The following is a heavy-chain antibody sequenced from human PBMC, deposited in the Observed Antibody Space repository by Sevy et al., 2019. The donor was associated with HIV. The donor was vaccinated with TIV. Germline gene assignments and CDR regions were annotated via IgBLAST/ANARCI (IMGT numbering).Heavy chain of an antibody. CDR3: ARDKETGIFDY. Sequence: GASLRLSCAASGFTFSDYYMSWIRQAPGKGLEWVSYISSSGSTIYYADSVKGRFTISRDNAKNSLYLQMNSLRAEDTAVYYCARDKETGIFDYWGQGTLVTVSS. CDR2: ISSSGSTI. J-gene: IGHJ4*02. D-gene: IGHD7-27*01. CDR1: GFTFSDYY. V-gene: IGHV3-11*01.